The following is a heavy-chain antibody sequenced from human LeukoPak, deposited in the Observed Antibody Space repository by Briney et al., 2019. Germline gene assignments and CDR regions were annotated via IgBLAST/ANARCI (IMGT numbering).Heavy chain of an antibody. CDR2: ISGSGGST. CDR3: ARGKSGYDYDSYFDY. Sequence: GGSLRLSCAASGFTFSSYAMSWVRQAPGKGLGWVSAISGSGGSTYYADSVKGRFTISRDNSKNTLYLQMNSLRAEDTAVYYCARGKSGYDYDSYFDYWGQGTLVTVSS. CDR1: GFTFSSYA. J-gene: IGHJ4*02. V-gene: IGHV3-23*01. D-gene: IGHD5-12*01.